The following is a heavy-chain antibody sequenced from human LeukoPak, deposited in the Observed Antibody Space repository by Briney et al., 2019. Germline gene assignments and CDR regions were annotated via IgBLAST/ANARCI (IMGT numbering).Heavy chain of an antibody. V-gene: IGHV4-4*07. CDR1: GGSISSYY. CDR2: IYTSGST. CDR3: ARDRTGSGWSLTWFDP. D-gene: IGHD6-19*01. J-gene: IGHJ5*02. Sequence: SETLSLTCTVSGGSISSYYWSWIRQPAGKGLEWIGRIYTSGSTNYNPSLKSRVTMSVDTSKNQFSLKLSSVTAADTAVYYCARDRTGSGWSLTWFDPWGQGTLVTVSS.